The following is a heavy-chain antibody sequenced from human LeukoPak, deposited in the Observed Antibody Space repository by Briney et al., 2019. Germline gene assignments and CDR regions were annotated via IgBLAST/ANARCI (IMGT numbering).Heavy chain of an antibody. CDR1: GFTFDDYA. D-gene: IGHD2-21*02. J-gene: IGHJ4*02. CDR3: AKADCGGDCCIDY. V-gene: IGHV3-9*01. CDR2: INWNSGRI. Sequence: PGGSLRLSCAASGFTFDDYAMHWVRQAPGKGLEWVSGINWNSGRIGYADSVKGRFTISRDNAKNSLYLQMNSLRAEDTALYYCAKADCGGDCCIDYWGQGTLVTVSS.